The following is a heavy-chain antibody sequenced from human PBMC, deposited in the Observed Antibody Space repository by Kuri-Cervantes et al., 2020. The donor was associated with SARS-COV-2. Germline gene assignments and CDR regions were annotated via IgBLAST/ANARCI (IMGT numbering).Heavy chain of an antibody. CDR3: ARDLGGSNYGGGDY. J-gene: IGHJ4*02. D-gene: IGHD4-23*01. CDR2: IYYSGST. Sequence: GSLRLSCAASGFTFSSYWMSWVRQAPGKGLEWIGYIYYSGSTNYNPSLKSRVTISVDTSKNQFSLKLSSVTAADTAVYYCARDLGGSNYGGGDYWGQGTLVTVSS. V-gene: IGHV4-59*01. CDR1: GFTFSSYW.